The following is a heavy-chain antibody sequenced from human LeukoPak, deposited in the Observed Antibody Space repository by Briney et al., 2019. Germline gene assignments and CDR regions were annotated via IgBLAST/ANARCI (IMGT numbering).Heavy chain of an antibody. CDR2: ISYDGSNK. D-gene: IGHD6-6*01. J-gene: IGHJ4*02. V-gene: IGHV3-30*18. Sequence: GGSLRLSCAASGFTFSSYGMHWVRQAPGKGLEWVAVISYDGSNKYYADSVKGRFTISRDNSKNTLYLQMNSLGAEDTVVYYCAKDPSIGGVDYWGQGTLVTVSS. CDR3: AKDPSIGGVDY. CDR1: GFTFSSYG.